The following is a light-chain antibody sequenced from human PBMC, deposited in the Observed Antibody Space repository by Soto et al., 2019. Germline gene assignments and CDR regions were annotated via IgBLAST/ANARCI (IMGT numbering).Light chain of an antibody. J-gene: IGKJ5*01. Sequence: EIVLTQSPGTLSLSPGERATLSCRASQSVSNNYLAWYQQKPGQAPSLLIFGASSRATGIPDRFSGSGSGTDFTLTISRLEPEDFAVYYCQQYGNSLITFGQGTRLEIK. V-gene: IGKV3-20*01. CDR1: QSVSNNY. CDR2: GAS. CDR3: QQYGNSLIT.